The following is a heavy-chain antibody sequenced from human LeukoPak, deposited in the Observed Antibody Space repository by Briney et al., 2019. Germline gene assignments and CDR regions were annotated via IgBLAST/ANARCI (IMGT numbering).Heavy chain of an antibody. CDR1: GGSISSGDYY. CDR2: IYYSGST. Sequence: SETLSLTCTVSGGSISSGDYYWSWIRQPPGKGLEWIGYIYYSGSTYYNPSLKSRVTISVDTSKNQFSLKLSSVTAADTAVYYCARAPPYYDFWSGYSVAAFDIWGQGTMVTVSS. V-gene: IGHV4-30-4*01. D-gene: IGHD3-3*01. CDR3: ARAPPYYDFWSGYSVAAFDI. J-gene: IGHJ3*02.